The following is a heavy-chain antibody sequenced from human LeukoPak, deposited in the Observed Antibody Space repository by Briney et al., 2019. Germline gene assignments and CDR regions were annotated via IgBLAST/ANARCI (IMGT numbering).Heavy chain of an antibody. CDR3: ARHASGSSWFSYFDY. CDR1: GGSISSYY. CDR2: IYCSGST. V-gene: IGHV4-59*08. J-gene: IGHJ4*02. Sequence: SETLSLTCTVSGGSISSYYWSWIRQPPGKGLEWIGYIYCSGSTNYNPSLKSRVTISLDTSKNQFSLKLSSVTAADTAVYYCARHASGSSWFSYFDYWGQGTLVTVSS. D-gene: IGHD6-13*01.